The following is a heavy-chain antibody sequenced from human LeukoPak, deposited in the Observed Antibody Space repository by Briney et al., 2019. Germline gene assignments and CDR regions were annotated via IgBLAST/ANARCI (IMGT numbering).Heavy chain of an antibody. J-gene: IGHJ4*02. Sequence: PGGSLRLSCAASVFSLSNYEMNWVRQAPGKGLERVAYIGNSGSTIYYADSVKGRLTISRDNAKNSLYLQMNSLRAEDTAIYYCARGGKRLVIRGVDCWGQGALVTVSS. V-gene: IGHV3-48*03. D-gene: IGHD2-21*01. CDR2: IGNSGSTI. CDR1: VFSLSNYE. CDR3: ARGGKRLVIRGVDC.